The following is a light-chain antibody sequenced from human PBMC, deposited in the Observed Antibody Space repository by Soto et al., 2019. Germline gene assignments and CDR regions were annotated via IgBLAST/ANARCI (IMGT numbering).Light chain of an antibody. V-gene: IGLV1-40*01. CDR2: GNS. Sequence: QLVLTQPPSVSGAPGQRVTISCTGSSSNIGAGYDVHWYQQLPGTAPKLLIYGNSNRPSGVPDRFSGSKSGTSASLDITGLQAEDEADYYCQSYDSSLSGSGVFGGGTKLTVL. J-gene: IGLJ2*01. CDR3: QSYDSSLSGSGV. CDR1: SSNIGAGYD.